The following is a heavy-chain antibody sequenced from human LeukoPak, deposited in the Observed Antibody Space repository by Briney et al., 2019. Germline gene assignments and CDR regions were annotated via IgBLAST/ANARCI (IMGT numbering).Heavy chain of an antibody. CDR3: ARANAVVVVAAPLGYYFDY. J-gene: IGHJ4*02. V-gene: IGHV4-39*07. CDR2: IYYSGST. CDR1: GGSISRSSYY. Sequence: SETLSLTCTVSGGSISRSSYYWGWIRQPPGKGLEWIGSIYYSGSTCYNPSLKSRVTISVDTSKNQFSLKLSSVTAADTAVYYCARANAVVVVAAPLGYYFDYWGQGTLVTVSS. D-gene: IGHD2-15*01.